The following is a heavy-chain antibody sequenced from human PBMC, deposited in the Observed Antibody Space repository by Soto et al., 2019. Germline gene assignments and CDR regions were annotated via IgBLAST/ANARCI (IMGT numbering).Heavy chain of an antibody. CDR1: GFTFDDYA. Sequence: GGSLRLSCAASGFTFDDYAMHWVRQAPGKGLEWVSGINWNSDSIDYADSVKGRFTISRDNAKNSLYLQMNSLRAEDTALYYCAKDVGGDSSSWYSEYFQYWGQGTLVTASS. J-gene: IGHJ1*01. CDR3: AKDVGGDSSSWYSEYFQY. D-gene: IGHD6-13*01. V-gene: IGHV3-9*01. CDR2: INWNSDSI.